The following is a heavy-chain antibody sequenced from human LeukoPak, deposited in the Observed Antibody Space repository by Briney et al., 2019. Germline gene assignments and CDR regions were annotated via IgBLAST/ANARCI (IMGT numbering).Heavy chain of an antibody. CDR3: AKHRGQYFDY. D-gene: IGHD5-12*01. CDR1: GFTFSSYA. J-gene: IGHJ4*02. Sequence: PGGSLRLSCAASGFTFSSYAMSWVRQAPGKGLEWVSAISDRSSSTYYADSVKGRFTISRDNSKNTLYLQMNSLRAEDTALYYCAKHRGQYFDYWGQGTLVTVSS. V-gene: IGHV3-23*01. CDR2: ISDRSSST.